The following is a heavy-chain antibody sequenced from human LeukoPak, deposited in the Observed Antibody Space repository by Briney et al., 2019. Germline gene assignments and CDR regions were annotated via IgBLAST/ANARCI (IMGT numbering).Heavy chain of an antibody. J-gene: IGHJ5*02. CDR2: ISSVGNYI. D-gene: IGHD3-16*01. CDR1: GFTFSSYS. V-gene: IGHV3-21*01. Sequence: GGSLRLSCAASGFTFSSYSMNWVRQAPGKGLEWVSSISSVGNYIYYADSVKGRFTISRDNAKNSLYLQMNSLRAEDTAVYYCVRLSGGEQNWFDPWGQGTLVTVSS. CDR3: VRLSGGEQNWFDP.